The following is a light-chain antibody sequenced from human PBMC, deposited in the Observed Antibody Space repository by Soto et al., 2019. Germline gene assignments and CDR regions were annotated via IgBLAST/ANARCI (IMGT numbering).Light chain of an antibody. Sequence: DIQMTQSPSSVSASVGDRVTITCRASQGIGSWLAWYQQEPGKPPKLLIHGASTLQTGVPSRFSGSGYGTDFTLTISSLQPEDSATYYCQRTNSFPSWTFGQGTRVEIK. CDR2: GAS. J-gene: IGKJ1*01. CDR1: QGIGSW. CDR3: QRTNSFPSWT. V-gene: IGKV1-12*02.